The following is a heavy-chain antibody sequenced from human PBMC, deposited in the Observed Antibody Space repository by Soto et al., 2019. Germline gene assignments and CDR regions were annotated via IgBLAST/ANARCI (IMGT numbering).Heavy chain of an antibody. CDR1: GFTFINYY. Sequence: ASVKVSCKASGFTFINYYMHWVRQAPGQGLEWMGVINPSGDSTNYAQKFQGRVTITRDTSTSTVYMELSSLRSEDTAVYYCASESYGGEFDYWGQGTLVTVSS. CDR2: INPSGDST. J-gene: IGHJ4*02. V-gene: IGHV1-46*01. D-gene: IGHD4-17*01. CDR3: ASESYGGEFDY.